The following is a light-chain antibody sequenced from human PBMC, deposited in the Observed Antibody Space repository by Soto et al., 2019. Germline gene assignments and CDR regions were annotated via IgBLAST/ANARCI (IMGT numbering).Light chain of an antibody. CDR2: GTS. J-gene: IGKJ1*01. CDR3: QQSHSTPRT. CDR1: QGISSY. V-gene: IGKV1-39*01. Sequence: IQLTQSPSSLSASVGDRVTITCRASQGISSYLAWYQQKPGEAPKLLIYGTSTLQSGVPSRFSGSGSGADYTLTISSLQPEDFATYSCQQSHSTPRTFGQGTKVDIK.